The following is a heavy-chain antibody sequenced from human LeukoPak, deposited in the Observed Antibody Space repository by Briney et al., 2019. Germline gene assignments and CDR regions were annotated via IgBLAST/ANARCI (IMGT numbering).Heavy chain of an antibody. CDR3: ARGAGWELTHAFDI. J-gene: IGHJ3*02. V-gene: IGHV1-18*01. CDR1: GYTFTSYG. CDR2: ISAYNGNT. D-gene: IGHD1-26*01. Sequence: ASVKLSCKASGYTFTSYGISWVRQAPGQGLEWMGWISAYNGNTNYAQKLQGRVTMTTATSTSTAYMELRSLRSDDTAVYYCARGAGWELTHAFDIWGQGTMVTVSS.